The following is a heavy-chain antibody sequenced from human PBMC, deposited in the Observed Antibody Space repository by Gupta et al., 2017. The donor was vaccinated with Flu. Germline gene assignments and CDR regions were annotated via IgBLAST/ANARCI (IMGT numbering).Heavy chain of an antibody. J-gene: IGHJ4*02. CDR1: GYTFSDYY. V-gene: IGHV1-69-2*01. CDR3: GTEVGTAAPDY. CDR2: VDPHDGET. Sequence: EVQLVQSGAEVKKPGATVKISCKISGYTFSDYYMHWVRQAPGKGLESLGLVDPHDGETIYAEKFQGRVAITADTSTATAYVELSSLTSDDTAGYYCGTEVGTAAPDYWGQGTLVSVSS. D-gene: IGHD2-21*02.